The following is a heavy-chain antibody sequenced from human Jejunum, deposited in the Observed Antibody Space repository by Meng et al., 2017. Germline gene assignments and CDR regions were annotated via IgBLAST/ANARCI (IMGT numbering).Heavy chain of an antibody. Sequence: QGPRPGSGTGLVQPSVSLSLTCALSCASISSGTWWIWVRQPPGKGLEWIGYANTNYTPSHKRRVPISLDTTRNLFSLSLTSVTAADTAVYYCARDSMGSLDYWGQGILVTVSS. D-gene: IGHD1-26*01. CDR3: ARDSMGSLDY. CDR2: ANT. CDR1: CASISSGTW. J-gene: IGHJ4*02. V-gene: IGHV4-4*02.